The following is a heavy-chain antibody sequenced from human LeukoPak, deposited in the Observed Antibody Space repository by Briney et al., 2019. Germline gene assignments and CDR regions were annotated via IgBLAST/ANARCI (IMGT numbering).Heavy chain of an antibody. CDR2: ILGSGAGT. CDR3: ARVLNSGSYLIDY. Sequence: GSLILYCAASGFSFSSYAMTWVRQAPGQRLEWVSAILGSGAGTHYPHSMTGRFTSSSHNAKNSLHLQMNRLRAEHTSVYYCARVLNSGSYLIDYWGQGTLVTVSS. CDR1: GFSFSSYA. V-gene: IGHV3-23*01. D-gene: IGHD1-26*01. J-gene: IGHJ4*02.